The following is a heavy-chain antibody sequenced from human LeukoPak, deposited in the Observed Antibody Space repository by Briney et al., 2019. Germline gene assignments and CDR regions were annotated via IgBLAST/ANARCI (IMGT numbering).Heavy chain of an antibody. Sequence: GSSVKVSCKASGGTFSSYTISWVRQAPGQGLEWMGRIIPILGIANYAQKFQGRVTITADTSTDTAYMELSSLRSEDTAVYYCATGLGYCSSTSCPDYWGQGTLVTVSS. CDR3: ATGLGYCSSTSCPDY. J-gene: IGHJ4*02. V-gene: IGHV1-69*02. D-gene: IGHD2-2*01. CDR2: IIPILGIA. CDR1: GGTFSSYT.